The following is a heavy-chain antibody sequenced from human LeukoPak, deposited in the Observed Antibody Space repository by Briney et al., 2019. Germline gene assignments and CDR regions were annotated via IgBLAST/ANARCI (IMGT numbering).Heavy chain of an antibody. V-gene: IGHV1-18*01. Sequence: ASVKVSCKPSGYSFTTYGIGWVRQAPGQGLEWMGLISTDNGDTNYAPNFQGRVAMTTDTSTSTAYMELRSLRSDDTAVYYCARFWSGYSPDYWGQGTLVTVSS. CDR1: GYSFTTYG. CDR3: ARFWSGYSPDY. CDR2: ISTDNGDT. J-gene: IGHJ4*02. D-gene: IGHD3-3*01.